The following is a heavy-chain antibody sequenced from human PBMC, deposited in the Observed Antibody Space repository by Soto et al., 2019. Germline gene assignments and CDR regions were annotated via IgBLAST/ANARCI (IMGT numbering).Heavy chain of an antibody. J-gene: IGHJ4*02. CDR1: GFTFSSYA. CDR3: AREVAAAGIYYFDY. D-gene: IGHD6-13*01. V-gene: IGHV3-30-3*01. Sequence: GGSLRLSCAASGFTFSSYAMHWVRQAPGKGLEWVAVISYDGSNKYYADSVKGRFTISRDNSKNTLYLQMNSLRAEDTAVYYCAREVAAAGIYYFDYWGQGTLVTVSS. CDR2: ISYDGSNK.